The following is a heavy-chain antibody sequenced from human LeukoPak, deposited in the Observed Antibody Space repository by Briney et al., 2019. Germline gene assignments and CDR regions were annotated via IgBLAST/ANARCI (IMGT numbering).Heavy chain of an antibody. CDR2: INPNSGGT. V-gene: IGHV1-2*02. Sequence: ASVKVSCKASGYTFTGYYMHWVRQAPGQGPEWMGWINPNSGGTSYAQKFQGRVTMTRDTSISTAYMELSRLRSDDTAVYYCARDWANTIFGVVLYFDYWGQGTLVTVSS. CDR3: ARDWANTIFGVVLYFDY. J-gene: IGHJ4*02. D-gene: IGHD3-3*01. CDR1: GYTFTGYY.